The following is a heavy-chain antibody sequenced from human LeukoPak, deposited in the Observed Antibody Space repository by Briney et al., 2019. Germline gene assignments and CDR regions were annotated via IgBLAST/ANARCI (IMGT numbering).Heavy chain of an antibody. CDR3: ARDSAVAGYYYGMDV. V-gene: IGHV3-7*01. CDR1: GFTFNRFY. D-gene: IGHD6-19*01. CDR2: IKQDGSEK. Sequence: GGSLRLSCSASGFTFNRFYLHWVRQAPGKGLEWVANIKQDGSEKYYVDSVKGRFTISRDNAKNSLYLQMNSLRAEDTAVYYCARDSAVAGYYYGMDVWGQGTTVTVSS. J-gene: IGHJ6*02.